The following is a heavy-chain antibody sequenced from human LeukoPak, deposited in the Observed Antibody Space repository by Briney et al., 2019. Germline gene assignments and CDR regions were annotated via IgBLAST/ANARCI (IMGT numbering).Heavy chain of an antibody. CDR2: IYYSGST. Sequence: SSETLSLTCTVSGGSISSYYWSWIRQPPGKGLEWIGYIYYSGSTNYNPSLKSRVAISVDTSKNQFSLKLSSVTAADTAVYYCARDTIVPDTGYSSSWYYYGMDVWGQGTTVTVSS. V-gene: IGHV4-59*01. D-gene: IGHD6-13*01. CDR3: ARDTIVPDTGYSSSWYYYGMDV. J-gene: IGHJ6*02. CDR1: GGSISSYY.